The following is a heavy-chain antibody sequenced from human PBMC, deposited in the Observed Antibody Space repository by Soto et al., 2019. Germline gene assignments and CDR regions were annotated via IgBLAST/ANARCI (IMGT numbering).Heavy chain of an antibody. J-gene: IGHJ4*02. Sequence: EVQVMESGGGLIQPGGSLRLSCAASGFNVRSNYMTWVRQAPGKGLEWVSDIYSGGSTFYADFVKGRFTISRDNSKNTLYLQMNSLSAEDTAVYYCARDAAAVTGGHYFDCWGQGTLVTVSS. D-gene: IGHD6-19*01. CDR3: ARDAAAVTGGHYFDC. CDR1: GFNVRSNY. V-gene: IGHV3-53*01. CDR2: IYSGGST.